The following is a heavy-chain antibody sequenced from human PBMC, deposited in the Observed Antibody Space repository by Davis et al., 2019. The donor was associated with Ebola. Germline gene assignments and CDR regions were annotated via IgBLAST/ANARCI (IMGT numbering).Heavy chain of an antibody. J-gene: IGHJ6*02. V-gene: IGHV3-48*02. Sequence: GGSLRLSCAASGFTFSTYSMNWVRQAPGKGLEWVSYISSSSSTIYYADSVKGRFTISRDNAKNSLYLQMNSLRDEDTAMYYCARGYSYGNYYYYGMDVWGQGTTVTVSS. CDR3: ARGYSYGNYYYYGMDV. CDR1: GFTFSTYS. D-gene: IGHD5-18*01. CDR2: ISSSSSTI.